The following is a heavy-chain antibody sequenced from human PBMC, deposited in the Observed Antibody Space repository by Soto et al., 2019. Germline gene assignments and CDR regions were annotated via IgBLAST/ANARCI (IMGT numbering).Heavy chain of an antibody. CDR3: ANGRPRGVIIFDY. CDR2: ISGSGGST. J-gene: IGHJ4*02. V-gene: IGHV3-23*01. D-gene: IGHD3-16*02. Sequence: EVQLLESGGGLVQPGGSLRLSCAASGFTFSSYAMSWVRQAPGKGLEWVSAISGSGGSTYYADSVKGRFTISRDNSKNTLYLQMNSLRAEDMAVYYCANGRPRGVIIFDYWGQGTLVTVSS. CDR1: GFTFSSYA.